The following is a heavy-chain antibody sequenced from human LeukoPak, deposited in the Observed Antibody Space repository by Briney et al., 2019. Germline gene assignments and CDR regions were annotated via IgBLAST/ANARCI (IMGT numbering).Heavy chain of an antibody. J-gene: IGHJ4*02. V-gene: IGHV4-34*01. CDR2: INHSGST. Sequence: SETLSLTCAVYGGSFSGYYWSWIRQPPGKGLEWIGEINHSGSTNYNPPLKSRVTISVDTSKNQFSLKLSSVTAADTAVYYCARGQGAYDSSGFDYWGQGTLVTVSS. CDR3: ARGQGAYDSSGFDY. CDR1: GGSFSGYY. D-gene: IGHD3-22*01.